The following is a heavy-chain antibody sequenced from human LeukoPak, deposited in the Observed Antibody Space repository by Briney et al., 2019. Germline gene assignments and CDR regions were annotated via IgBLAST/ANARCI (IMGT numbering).Heavy chain of an antibody. D-gene: IGHD3-9*01. J-gene: IGHJ4*02. Sequence: QTGGSLRLSCAASGFTFSSYSMNWVRQAPGKGLEWVSYISSSSSTIYYADSVKGRFTISRDNAKNSLYLQMNSLGAEDTAVYYCTTVLSLYYDILTGPLYYFDYWGQGTLVTVSS. CDR2: ISSSSSTI. CDR3: TTVLSLYYDILTGPLYYFDY. CDR1: GFTFSSYS. V-gene: IGHV3-48*01.